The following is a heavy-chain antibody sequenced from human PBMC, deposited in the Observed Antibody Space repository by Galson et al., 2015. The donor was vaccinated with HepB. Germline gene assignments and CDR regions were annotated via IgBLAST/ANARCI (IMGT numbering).Heavy chain of an antibody. CDR1: GFSLSTSGMC. J-gene: IGHJ6*04. D-gene: IGHD3-3*01. CDR3: ARTTLRFLEWLPDV. CDR2: IDWDDDK. Sequence: PALVKPTQTLTLTCTFSGFSLSTSGMCVSWIRQPPGKALEWLARIDWDDDKYYSTSLKTRLTISKDTSKNQVVLTMTNMDPVDTATYYCARTTLRFLEWLPDVWGKGTTVTVSS. V-gene: IGHV2-70*11.